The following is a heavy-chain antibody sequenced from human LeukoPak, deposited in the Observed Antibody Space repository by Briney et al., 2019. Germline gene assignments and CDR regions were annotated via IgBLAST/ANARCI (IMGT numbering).Heavy chain of an antibody. CDR1: GFTFSNYS. CDR2: ISNSSSYI. Sequence: GGSLRLSCAASGFTFSNYSMNWVRQAPGKGLEWVSSISNSSSYIYYADSVKGRFTISRDNAKNSLYLQMNSLRAEDTAVYYCARETYGDYIFDYWGQGTLVTVSS. V-gene: IGHV3-21*01. J-gene: IGHJ4*02. D-gene: IGHD4-17*01. CDR3: ARETYGDYIFDY.